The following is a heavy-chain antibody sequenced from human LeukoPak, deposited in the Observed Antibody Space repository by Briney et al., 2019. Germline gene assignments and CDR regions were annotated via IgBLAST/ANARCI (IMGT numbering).Heavy chain of an antibody. V-gene: IGHV3-7*03. Sequence: GGSLRLSCAASGFSFSNYWMTWVRQAPGKGLERVADINGDGSHSYCVDSVKGRFTLSRDNAKNSLFLQMNSLRAEDTAVYYCVRNSGWYCLDYWGQGTLVTVSS. CDR3: VRNSGWYCLDY. J-gene: IGHJ4*02. CDR2: INGDGSHS. D-gene: IGHD6-13*01. CDR1: GFSFSNYW.